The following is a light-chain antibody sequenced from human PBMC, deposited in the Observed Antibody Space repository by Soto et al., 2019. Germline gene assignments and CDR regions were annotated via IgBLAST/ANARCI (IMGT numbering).Light chain of an antibody. J-gene: IGKJ1*01. V-gene: IGKV1-5*03. CDR1: QSISSW. CDR3: QYYNESST. CDR2: QAS. Sequence: DIQMTQSPSTLSASVGDRVTITCRASQSISSWLAWYQQKPGRAPKLLIYQASSSEIGVPSRFSGSGSGTEFTLTISSLQPDDFATYYCQYYNESSTFGQGTRLEIK.